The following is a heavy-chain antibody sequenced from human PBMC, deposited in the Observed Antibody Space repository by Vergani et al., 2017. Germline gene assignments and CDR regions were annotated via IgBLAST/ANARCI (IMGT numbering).Heavy chain of an antibody. CDR3: ARTTDTAMVTSPYYFDY. D-gene: IGHD5-18*01. CDR2: IYYSGST. J-gene: IGHJ4*02. V-gene: IGHV4-30-4*08. CDR1: GGSISSGDYY. Sequence: QVQLQESGPGLVKPSQTLSLTCTVSGGSISSGDYYWSWIRPPPGKGLEWIGYIYYSGSTYYNPSLKSRVTISVDTSKNQFSLKLSSVTAADTAVYYCARTTDTAMVTSPYYFDYWGQGTLVTVSS.